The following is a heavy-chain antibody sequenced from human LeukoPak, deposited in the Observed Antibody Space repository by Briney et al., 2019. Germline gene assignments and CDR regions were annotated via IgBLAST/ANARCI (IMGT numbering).Heavy chain of an antibody. Sequence: SETLSLTCTVSGGSINSYYWSWIRQPPGKGLEWIGYIYYSGSTNYNPSLKSRVTISVHTSKNQFSLKLSSVTAADTAVYYCARDGNWNDRDVYYYYGMDVWGKGITATVSS. J-gene: IGHJ6*04. CDR1: GGSINSYY. CDR3: ARDGNWNDRDVYYYYGMDV. D-gene: IGHD1-1*01. CDR2: IYYSGST. V-gene: IGHV4-59*01.